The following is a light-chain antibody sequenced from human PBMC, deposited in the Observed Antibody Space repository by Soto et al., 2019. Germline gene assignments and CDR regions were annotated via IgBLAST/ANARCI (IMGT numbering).Light chain of an antibody. CDR2: GAS. Sequence: DIVLTQSPGTLSLSPGERATLSCRASQSVSNNYLAWYQKKPGQAPRLLIYGASNRATGIPDRFSGSGAGTDFTLTISRLEAEDFAVYYCQQYGSSGTFGQGTKVEIK. CDR3: QQYGSSGT. V-gene: IGKV3-20*01. J-gene: IGKJ1*01. CDR1: QSVSNNY.